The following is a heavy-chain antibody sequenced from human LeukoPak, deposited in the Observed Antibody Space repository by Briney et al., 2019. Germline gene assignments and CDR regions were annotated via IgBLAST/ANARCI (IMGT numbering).Heavy chain of an antibody. V-gene: IGHV3-7*02. J-gene: IGHJ4*02. D-gene: IGHD6-19*01. CDR1: GFSFNSYW. Sequence: GGSLRLSYAASGFSFNSYWMSWVRQAPGKGLEWVANIKQDGSEKYYVDSVRGLFTISRDNAKNSLYLQMNGLRAEDTAIYYCASAREWQVQNPPFDYCGQGTLVTVSS. CDR2: IKQDGSEK. CDR3: ASAREWQVQNPPFDY.